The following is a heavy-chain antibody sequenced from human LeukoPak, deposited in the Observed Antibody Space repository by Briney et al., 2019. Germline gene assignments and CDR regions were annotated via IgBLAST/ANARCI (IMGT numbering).Heavy chain of an antibody. CDR3: ASPTDYCYGSGISY. D-gene: IGHD3-10*01. CDR2: IYYSGST. V-gene: IGHV4-39*07. CDR1: GGSISSSSYY. J-gene: IGHJ4*02. Sequence: SQTLSLTCTVSGGSISSSSYYWGWIRQPPGKGLEWIGSIYYSGSTYYNPSLKSRVTISVDTSKNQFSLKLSSVTAADTAVYYCASPTDYCYGSGISYWGQGTLVTVSS.